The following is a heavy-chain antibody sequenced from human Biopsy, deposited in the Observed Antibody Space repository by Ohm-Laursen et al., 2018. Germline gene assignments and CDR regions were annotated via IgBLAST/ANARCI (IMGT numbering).Heavy chain of an antibody. CDR2: IYSGGNT. J-gene: IGHJ4*02. CDR3: ARGRHTSGWPYFDN. Sequence: SETLSLTCTVSGDSLTSGPENWSWIRQSPGQGLEYIGFIYSGGNTNYNPSLKNRVTMSVDTSKNQFYLKLYSVTAADTAVYYCARGRHTSGWPYFDNWGQGALVSVSP. V-gene: IGHV4-61*01. CDR1: GDSLTSGPEN. D-gene: IGHD6-19*01.